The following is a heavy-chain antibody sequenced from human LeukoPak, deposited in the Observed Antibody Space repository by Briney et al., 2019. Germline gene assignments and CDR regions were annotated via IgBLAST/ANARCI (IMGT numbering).Heavy chain of an antibody. Sequence: SETLSLTCTVSGGSISSYYWSWIRQPPGKGLEWIGYIYYSGSTNYNPSLKSRVTISVDTSKNQFSLELSSVTAADTAVYYCARDDIVATTQKYYYYGMDVWGQGTTVTVSS. J-gene: IGHJ6*02. CDR1: GGSISSYY. CDR3: ARDDIVATTQKYYYYGMDV. V-gene: IGHV4-59*01. D-gene: IGHD5-12*01. CDR2: IYYSGST.